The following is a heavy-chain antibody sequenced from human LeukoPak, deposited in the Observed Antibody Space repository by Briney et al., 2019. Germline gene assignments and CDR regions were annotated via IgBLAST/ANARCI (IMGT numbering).Heavy chain of an antibody. D-gene: IGHD3-10*01. Sequence: SETLSLTCTVSGGSISSHYWSWIRQPPGKGLEWIGCIYYSGITNYNPSLESRVTISVDTSKNQFSLKLSSVTAADTAVYYCARHQLRGFLDDNWGQGTLVTVSS. V-gene: IGHV4-59*08. J-gene: IGHJ4*02. CDR3: ARHQLRGFLDDN. CDR1: GGSISSHY. CDR2: IYYSGIT.